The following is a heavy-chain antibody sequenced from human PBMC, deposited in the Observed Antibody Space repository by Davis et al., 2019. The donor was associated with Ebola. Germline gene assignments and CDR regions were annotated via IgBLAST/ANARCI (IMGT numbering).Heavy chain of an antibody. CDR3: ARGQGLLWFGESNTYYFDY. J-gene: IGHJ4*02. V-gene: IGHV1-3*01. D-gene: IGHD3-10*01. Sequence: ASVKVSCKASGYTFTSYAMHWVRQAPGQRLEWMGWINAGNGNSKYSQKFQGRVTITRDTSASTAYMELSSLRSEDTAVYYCARGQGLLWFGESNTYYFDYWGQGTLVTVSS. CDR1: GYTFTSYA. CDR2: INAGNGNS.